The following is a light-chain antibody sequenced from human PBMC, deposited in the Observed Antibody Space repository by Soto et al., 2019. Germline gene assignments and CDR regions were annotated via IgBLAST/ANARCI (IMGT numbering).Light chain of an antibody. CDR2: WAS. Sequence: DIVMTQSPDSLAVSLGERATINCKSNRTLFYPSNNKTYLAWYQQKAGQPPKLLIYWASMRESGVPDRFSGSGFGKDFTLTISSLRAEEGEIFYCQQSYIPPYPFGRGTKLEI. CDR1: RTLFYPSNNKTY. J-gene: IGKJ2*01. CDR3: QQSYIPPYP. V-gene: IGKV4-1*01.